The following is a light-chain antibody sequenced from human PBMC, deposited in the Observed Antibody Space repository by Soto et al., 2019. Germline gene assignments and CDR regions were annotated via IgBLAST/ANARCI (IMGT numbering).Light chain of an antibody. V-gene: IGLV2-14*01. Sequence: QSVLTQPAAVSGSPGQSITISCTGTSSDVGTYNYVSWYQQHPGKAPKVMIYEVTYRPSGVSNRSSGSKSGNTASLTISGLQAEDEADYYCSSYKISNTLPFVFGTGTKVTV. CDR2: EVT. J-gene: IGLJ1*01. CDR3: SSYKISNTLPFV. CDR1: SSDVGTYNY.